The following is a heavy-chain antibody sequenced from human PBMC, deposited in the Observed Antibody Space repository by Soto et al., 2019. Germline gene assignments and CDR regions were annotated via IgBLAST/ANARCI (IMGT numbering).Heavy chain of an antibody. V-gene: IGHV3-64D*06. D-gene: IGHD2-15*01. J-gene: IGHJ4*02. Sequence: GGSLRLSCSASGFTFSSYAMHWVRQAPGKGLEYVSAISSNGGSTYYADSVKGRFTISRDNSKNTLYLQMSSLRAEDTAVYYCVKEGYCSGGSCYPLEYCFDYWGQGTLVTVSS. CDR1: GFTFSSYA. CDR3: VKEGYCSGGSCYPLEYCFDY. CDR2: ISSNGGST.